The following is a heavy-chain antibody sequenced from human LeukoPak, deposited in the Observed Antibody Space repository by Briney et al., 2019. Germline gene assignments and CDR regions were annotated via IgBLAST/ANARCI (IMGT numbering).Heavy chain of an antibody. D-gene: IGHD3-22*01. V-gene: IGHV4-34*01. Sequence: SETLSLTCAVYGGSFSGYYWSWIRQPPGKGLEWIGEINHSGSTNYNPSLKSRVTISVDTSKNQFSLKLSSVTAADTAVYYCARRVKGSSGYYFDYWGQGTLVTVSS. J-gene: IGHJ4*02. CDR1: GGSFSGYY. CDR2: INHSGST. CDR3: ARRVKGSSGYYFDY.